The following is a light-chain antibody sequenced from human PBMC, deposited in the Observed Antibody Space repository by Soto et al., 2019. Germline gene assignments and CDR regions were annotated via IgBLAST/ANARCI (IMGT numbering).Light chain of an antibody. V-gene: IGKV3-15*01. CDR2: GAS. CDR3: QQYNNWPGGP. CDR1: QSVSSN. J-gene: IGKJ1*01. Sequence: EIVMTQSPATLSVCPGERATLSCRASQSVSSNLAWYQQKPGQAPRLLIYGASTRATGIPARFSGSGSGTEFTLTISSLQSEDFAVYYCQQYNNWPGGPFGQGTKVDIK.